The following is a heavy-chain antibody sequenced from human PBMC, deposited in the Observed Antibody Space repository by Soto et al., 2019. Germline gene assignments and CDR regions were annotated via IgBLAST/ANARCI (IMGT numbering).Heavy chain of an antibody. J-gene: IGHJ5*02. CDR2: IYYSGST. CDR3: ARAIIRGSSLKWFDP. CDR1: GGSIRSYY. Sequence: SETLYLTCTVSGGSIRSYYWSWIRQPPGKGLEWIGYIYYSGSTNYNPSLKSRVTISVDTSKNQFSLKLSSVTAADTAVYYCARAIIRGSSLKWFDPWGQGTLVTVSS. D-gene: IGHD3-16*01. V-gene: IGHV4-59*01.